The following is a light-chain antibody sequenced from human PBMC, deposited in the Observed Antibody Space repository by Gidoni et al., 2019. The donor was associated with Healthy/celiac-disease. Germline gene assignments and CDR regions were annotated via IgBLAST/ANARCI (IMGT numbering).Light chain of an antibody. V-gene: IGLV3-21*04. CDR3: QVWDSSSDHRV. J-gene: IGLJ3*02. CDR1: NIGSKS. Sequence: SYVLTQPPSVSVAPGKTARITCGGNNIGSKSVHWYQQKPGQAPVLVIYYASDRPSGIPERFSGSNSGNTATRTISRVEAGDEADYYCQVWDSSSDHRVFGGGTKLTVL. CDR2: YAS.